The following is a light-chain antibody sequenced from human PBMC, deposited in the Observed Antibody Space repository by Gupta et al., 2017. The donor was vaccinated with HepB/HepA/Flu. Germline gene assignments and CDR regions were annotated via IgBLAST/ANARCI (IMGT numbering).Light chain of an antibody. J-gene: IGKJ1*01. CDR1: QSVLYSSNNKNY. CDR3: QQYYSIPWT. CDR2: WAS. V-gene: IGKV4-1*01. Sequence: DIVMTQSQDSLAVSLGERATINCKSSQSVLYSSNNKNYLAWYQQKPGQPPKLLIYWASTRESGVPDRFSGSGSGTDFTLTISSLQAEDVAVYYCQQYYSIPWTFGQGTKVEIK.